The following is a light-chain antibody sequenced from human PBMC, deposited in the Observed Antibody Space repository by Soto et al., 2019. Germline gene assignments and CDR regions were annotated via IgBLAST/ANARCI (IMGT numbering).Light chain of an antibody. V-gene: IGKV2-30*01. CDR1: QTVLYSDGNAY. Sequence: VVMTQSPPSLPVTLGQPASISCRSSQTVLYSDGNAYLNWIHQRPGQSPRRLIYTVSNRDSGVPDRFSGDGSGTDFTLKISRVEAEDVGIYYCMQGTHWPPTFGQGTKVEI. J-gene: IGKJ1*01. CDR2: TVS. CDR3: MQGTHWPPT.